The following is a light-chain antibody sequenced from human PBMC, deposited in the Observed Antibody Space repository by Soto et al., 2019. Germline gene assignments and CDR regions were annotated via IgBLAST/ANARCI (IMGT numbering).Light chain of an antibody. Sequence: IQLIQCNYFLSASVGDRVTISCLSSQGISSYLAWYQQKPGKAPKLLIYAATTLQTGVPSRFSGSGSGTDFTLTICGLQPEDFTTYYCHLSYSTPRTFAGGSKVDIK. J-gene: IGKJ4*02. CDR3: HLSYSTPRT. CDR2: AAT. CDR1: QGISSY. V-gene: IGKV1-9*01.